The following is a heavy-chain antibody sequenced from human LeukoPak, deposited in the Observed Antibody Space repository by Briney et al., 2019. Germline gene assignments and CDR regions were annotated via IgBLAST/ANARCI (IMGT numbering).Heavy chain of an antibody. V-gene: IGHV4-39*07. CDR1: GGSISSSNYY. Sequence: SETLSLTCSVSGGSISSSNYYWGWIRQSPGKGLEWIGSIYHSGNTYYNPSLTSRVTISVDTSENQFSLKVGSVTAADTAVYYCARAHHCHSGTCHPPGEAFDIWGQGTMVTVSS. CDR3: ARAHHCHSGTCHPPGEAFDI. CDR2: IYHSGNT. D-gene: IGHD2/OR15-2a*01. J-gene: IGHJ3*02.